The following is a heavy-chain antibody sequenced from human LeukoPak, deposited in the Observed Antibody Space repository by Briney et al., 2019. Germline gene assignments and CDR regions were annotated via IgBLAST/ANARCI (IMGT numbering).Heavy chain of an antibody. CDR2: INADSSTI. V-gene: IGHV3-48*01. D-gene: IGHD3-22*01. CDR1: GFTFSTYN. J-gene: IGHJ4*02. Sequence: GGSLRLPCAASGFTFSTYNMNWVRQAPGKGLEWISYINADSSTIQYADSVRGRFTTSRDNAKNSLYLQMNSLRAEDTAVYYCVRDNSRGQSLGVIYWGQGSLVTVSS. CDR3: VRDNSRGQSLGVIY.